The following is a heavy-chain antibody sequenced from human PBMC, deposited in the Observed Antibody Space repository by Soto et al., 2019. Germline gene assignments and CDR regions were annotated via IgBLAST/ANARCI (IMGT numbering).Heavy chain of an antibody. J-gene: IGHJ6*02. V-gene: IGHV3-30*18. Sequence: QVQLVESGGGVVQPGRSLRLSCAASGFTFSSYGIHWVRQAPGKGLEWVAVISYDGTNRNHADSVKGRFTISRDNSKNTLHLQMNSLISEDTAVYYCAKDQSGYDHYAMDVWGQGTAVTVSS. CDR3: AKDQSGYDHYAMDV. D-gene: IGHD3-3*01. CDR2: ISYDGTNR. CDR1: GFTFSSYG.